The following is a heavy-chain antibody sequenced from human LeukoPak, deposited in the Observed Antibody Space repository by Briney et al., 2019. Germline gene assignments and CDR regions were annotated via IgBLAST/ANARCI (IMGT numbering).Heavy chain of an antibody. J-gene: IGHJ4*02. CDR1: GYTFTSYD. Sequence: ASVNVSCKASGYTFTSYDINWVRQATGQGLEWMGWMNPNSGNTGYAQKFQGRVTMTRNTSISTAYMELSSLTSEDTAVYYCARLIAVAGKSDYWGQGTLVTVSS. CDR3: ARLIAVAGKSDY. V-gene: IGHV1-8*01. CDR2: MNPNSGNT. D-gene: IGHD6-19*01.